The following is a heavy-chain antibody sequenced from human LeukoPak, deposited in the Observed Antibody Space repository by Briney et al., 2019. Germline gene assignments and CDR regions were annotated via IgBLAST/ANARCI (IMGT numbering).Heavy chain of an antibody. CDR2: INPSGGST. CDR3: ARASLVWYSSSWHFDY. D-gene: IGHD6-13*01. CDR1: GYTFTSYY. V-gene: IGHV1-46*01. Sequence: ASVKVSCKASGYTFTSYYMHWVRQAPGQGLEWMGIINPSGGSTSYAQKFQGRVTMTRDTSTSTVYMGLSSLRSEDTAVYYCARASLVWYSSSWHFDYWGQGTLVTVSS. J-gene: IGHJ4*02.